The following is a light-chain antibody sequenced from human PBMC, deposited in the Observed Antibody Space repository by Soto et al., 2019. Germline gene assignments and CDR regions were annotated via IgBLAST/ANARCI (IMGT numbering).Light chain of an antibody. V-gene: IGKV1-5*01. CDR2: GAS. J-gene: IGKJ5*01. CDR1: QNIVNW. Sequence: DIQMTQSPSNLSPSVGDRVTITCRASQNIVNWLAWYQQKPGKAPKILIYGASTLERGVPSRFSGSGSGTEFTLTITNLQPDDFATYYCQQYNTYSVTFGQGTRLEIK. CDR3: QQYNTYSVT.